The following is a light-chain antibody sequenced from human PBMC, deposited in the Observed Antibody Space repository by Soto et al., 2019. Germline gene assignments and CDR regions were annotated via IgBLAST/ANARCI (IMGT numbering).Light chain of an antibody. CDR2: WAS. Sequence: DLVMTQSPDSLAVSLGERATINCKSSQSVLYSSNNKNYIAWYQQKPGQPPKLLIYWASTRDSGVPDRFSGSGSGTDFTLTISSLQAEDVAVYYCQQYYITPRTFGQGTRLEIK. CDR3: QQYYITPRT. V-gene: IGKV4-1*01. J-gene: IGKJ5*01. CDR1: QSVLYSSNNKNY.